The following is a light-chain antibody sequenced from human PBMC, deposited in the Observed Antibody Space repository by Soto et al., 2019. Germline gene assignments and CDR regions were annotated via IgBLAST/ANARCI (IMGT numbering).Light chain of an antibody. J-gene: IGKJ4*01. Sequence: AIPMTQSPSSLSASVGDRVTITCRASQGIRNDLGWYQQKPGKAPKLLIYAASSLQSGVPSRFSGSGSGADFTLTISSLQPEDFATYYCLQDYNYPLTFGGGTKVEIK. V-gene: IGKV1-6*01. CDR3: LQDYNYPLT. CDR1: QGIRND. CDR2: AAS.